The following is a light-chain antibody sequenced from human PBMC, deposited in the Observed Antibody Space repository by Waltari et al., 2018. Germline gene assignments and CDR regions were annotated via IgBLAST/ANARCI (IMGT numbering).Light chain of an antibody. CDR1: SSTIGSNH. CDR2: RNN. Sequence: QPLLTQPPSASGTPGQRVTIPCSGSSSTIGSNHLYWYQQLPGAAPKLLIYRNNQRPSGVPDRFSGSKSGTSASLAISGLRSEDEADYYCAAWDDSLSGRVFGGGTKLTVL. CDR3: AAWDDSLSGRV. J-gene: IGLJ3*02. V-gene: IGLV1-47*01.